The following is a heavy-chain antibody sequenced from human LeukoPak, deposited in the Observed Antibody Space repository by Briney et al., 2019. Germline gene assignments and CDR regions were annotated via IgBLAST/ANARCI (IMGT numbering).Heavy chain of an antibody. CDR2: IYYSGST. CDR3: ARARLRWYSFDY. Sequence: SETLSLTCTVSGGSISSYYWSWIRQPPGKGLEWIGYIYYSGSTYYNPSLKSRVTISVDTSKNQFSLKLSSVTAADTAVYYCARARLRWYSFDYWGQGTLVTVSS. V-gene: IGHV4-59*12. D-gene: IGHD4-23*01. CDR1: GGSISSYY. J-gene: IGHJ4*02.